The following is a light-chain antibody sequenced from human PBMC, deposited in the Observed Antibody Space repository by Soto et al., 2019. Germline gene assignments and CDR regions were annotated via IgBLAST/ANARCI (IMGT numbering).Light chain of an antibody. Sequence: EIVMTQSPATLSVSPGERATLSCRASQSVSSNLAWYQQKPGQAPRLLIYGASTRDTGIPARFSGSGSGTEFTLTISSLQSEAFAVYYCQQYNNWPPMYTFGQGTKLEIK. CDR1: QSVSSN. CDR3: QQYNNWPPMYT. V-gene: IGKV3-15*01. CDR2: GAS. J-gene: IGKJ2*01.